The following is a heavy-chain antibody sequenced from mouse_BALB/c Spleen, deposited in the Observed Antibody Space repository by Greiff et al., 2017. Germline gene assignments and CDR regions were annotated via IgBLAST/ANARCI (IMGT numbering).Heavy chain of an antibody. V-gene: IGHV5-6*01. Sequence: EVQVVESGGDLVKPGGSLKLSCAASGFTFSSYGMSWVRQTPDKRLEWVATISSGGSYTYYPDSVKGRFTISRDNAKNTLYLQMSSLKSEDTAMYYGARHRDGNPWFAYWGQGTLVTVSA. D-gene: IGHD2-1*01. CDR1: GFTFSSYG. CDR2: ISSGGSYT. J-gene: IGHJ3*01. CDR3: ARHRDGNPWFAY.